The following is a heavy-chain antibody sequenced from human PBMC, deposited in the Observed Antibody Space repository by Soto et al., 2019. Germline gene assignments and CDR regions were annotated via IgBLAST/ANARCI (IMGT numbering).Heavy chain of an antibody. J-gene: IGHJ6*03. CDR3: ARSYGAYYYYYYMDV. V-gene: IGHV4-59*01. Sequence: ASETLSLTCTVSGGSISSYYWSWIRQPPGKGLEWIGYIYYSGSTNYNPSLKSRVTISVDTSKNQFSLKLSSVTAADTAVYYCARSYGAYYYYYYMDVWGKGNTVTVSS. CDR2: IYYSGST. D-gene: IGHD3-16*01. CDR1: GGSISSYY.